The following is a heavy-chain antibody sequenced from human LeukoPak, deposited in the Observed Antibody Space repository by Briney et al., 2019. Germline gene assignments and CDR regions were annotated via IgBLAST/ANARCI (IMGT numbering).Heavy chain of an antibody. CDR2: IRYDGSNK. Sequence: GGSRRLSCAASGFTFSSYGMHWVRQAPGKGLEWVAFIRYDGSNKYYADSVKGRFTISRDNSKNTLYLQMNSLRPEDTAVYYCAKDVVGQQWLANYWGQGTLVTVSS. V-gene: IGHV3-30*02. CDR3: AKDVVGQQWLANY. D-gene: IGHD6-19*01. CDR1: GFTFSSYG. J-gene: IGHJ4*02.